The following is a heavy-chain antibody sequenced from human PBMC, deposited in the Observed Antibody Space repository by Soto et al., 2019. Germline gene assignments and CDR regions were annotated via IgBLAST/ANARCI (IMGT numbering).Heavy chain of an antibody. CDR2: ISYDGSNK. CDR1: GFTFSSYA. D-gene: IGHD3-3*01. Sequence: PGGSLRLSCAASGFTFSSYAMHWVRQAPGKGLEWVAVISYDGSNKYYADSVKGRFTISRDNSKNTLYLQMNSLRAEDTAVYYCARDKDPYDFWSGYYGPAYYYYGMDVWGQGTTVTVSS. J-gene: IGHJ6*02. V-gene: IGHV3-30-3*01. CDR3: ARDKDPYDFWSGYYGPAYYYYGMDV.